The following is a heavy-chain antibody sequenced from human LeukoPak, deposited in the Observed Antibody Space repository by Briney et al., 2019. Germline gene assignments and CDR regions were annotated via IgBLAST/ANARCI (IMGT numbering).Heavy chain of an antibody. J-gene: IGHJ4*02. CDR2: ISSSGTYK. D-gene: IGHD6-19*01. CDR1: AFNFSDFS. CDR3: ARDYSSGWYHFDY. V-gene: IGHV3-21*01. Sequence: PRGSLRLSCVASAFNFSDFSMNWVRQAPGKGLEWVSSISSSGTYKYYADSLEGRITISRDNGKNSLFLQVNSLRAEDTAVYYCARDYSSGWYHFDYWGQGILVTVSS.